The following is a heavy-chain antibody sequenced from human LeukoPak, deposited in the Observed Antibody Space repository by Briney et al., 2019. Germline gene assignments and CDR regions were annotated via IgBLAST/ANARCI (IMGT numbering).Heavy chain of an antibody. Sequence: GGSLSLPCAASGFPFSSFWRSWVRQAPGKGLEWVANIKQDGSEKYYVDSVKGRFTISRDNAKNSLYLQMNSLRAEDTAVYYCARGGLSWFDPWGQGTLVTVSS. CDR1: GFPFSSFW. J-gene: IGHJ5*02. CDR2: IKQDGSEK. D-gene: IGHD3-16*01. V-gene: IGHV3-7*02. CDR3: ARGGLSWFDP.